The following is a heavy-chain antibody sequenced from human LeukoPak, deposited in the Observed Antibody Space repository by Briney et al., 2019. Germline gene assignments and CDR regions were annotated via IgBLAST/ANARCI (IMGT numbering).Heavy chain of an antibody. D-gene: IGHD3-3*01. CDR2: ISGSGGST. V-gene: IGHV3-23*01. CDR3: ASRPPFYYDFWSGYSH. Sequence: GGSLRLSCAASGFTFSDYYMSWIRQAPGKGLEWVSAISGSGGSTYYADSVKGRFTISRDNSKNTLYLQMNSLRAEDTAVYYCASRPPFYYDFWSGYSHWGQGTRVTVSS. CDR1: GFTFSDYY. J-gene: IGHJ4*02.